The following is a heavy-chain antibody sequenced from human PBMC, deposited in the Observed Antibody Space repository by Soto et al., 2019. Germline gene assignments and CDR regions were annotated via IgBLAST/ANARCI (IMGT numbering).Heavy chain of an antibody. CDR3: AKLTHYYDSSGSGY. J-gene: IGHJ4*02. D-gene: IGHD3-22*01. Sequence: GGSLRLSCAASGFTFSANAMSWVRQVPGKGLEWVSGISGSGGSTYYADSVKGRFTISRVNSKNTLYLHMNSLRAEDTAVYYCAKLTHYYDSSGSGYWGQGTVVTVSS. CDR2: ISGSGGST. CDR1: GFTFSANA. V-gene: IGHV3-23*01.